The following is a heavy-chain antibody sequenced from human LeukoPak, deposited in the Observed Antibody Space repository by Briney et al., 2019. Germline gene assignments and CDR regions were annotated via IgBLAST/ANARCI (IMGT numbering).Heavy chain of an antibody. J-gene: IGHJ3*02. Sequence: GASVKVSCKASGYTFTSYGISWVRQAPGQGLEWMGWISAYNGNTNYAQKLQGRVTMTTDTSTSTAYMELRSLRSDDTAVYCCARRDYYDSSGYYQDAFDIWGQGTMVTVSS. V-gene: IGHV1-18*01. CDR3: ARRDYYDSSGYYQDAFDI. D-gene: IGHD3-22*01. CDR2: ISAYNGNT. CDR1: GYTFTSYG.